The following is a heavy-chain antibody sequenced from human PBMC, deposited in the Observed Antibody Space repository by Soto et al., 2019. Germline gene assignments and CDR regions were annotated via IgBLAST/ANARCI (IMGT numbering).Heavy chain of an antibody. D-gene: IGHD2-8*02. Sequence: SETLSLTCSVSGGSISSSSYFWGWIRQPPGKGLEWIGSIYYSGSTNYNPSLKSRVTISVDTSKNQFSLKLTSVTAADTAVYYCARDKITGLFDYWGQGTLVTVSS. CDR1: GGSISSSSYF. CDR2: IYYSGST. CDR3: ARDKITGLFDY. J-gene: IGHJ4*02. V-gene: IGHV4-39*07.